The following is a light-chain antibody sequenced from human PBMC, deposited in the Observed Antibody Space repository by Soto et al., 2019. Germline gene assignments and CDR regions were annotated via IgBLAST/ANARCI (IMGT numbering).Light chain of an antibody. J-gene: IGKJ1*01. CDR1: QSISNY. Sequence: EIVLTQSPATLSLSPGERATLSCRAGQSISNYLAWYQHKPGQAPRLLIYDASNRATATPPRFSGSGSGTDFTLTISSLEPEDFAVYYCQQRSAGVTFGQGTKVDIK. CDR2: DAS. CDR3: QQRSAGVT. V-gene: IGKV3-11*01.